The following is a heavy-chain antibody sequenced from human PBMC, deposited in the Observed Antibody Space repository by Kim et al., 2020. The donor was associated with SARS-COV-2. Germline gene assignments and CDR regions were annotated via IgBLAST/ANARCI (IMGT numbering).Heavy chain of an antibody. CDR1: GFTFSSYG. CDR3: ARGGSMGVLWFGEL. CDR2: ISYDGSNK. D-gene: IGHD3-10*01. Sequence: GGSLRLSCAASGFTFSSYGMHWVRQAPGKGLEWVAVISYDGSNKYYADSVKGRFTISRDNSKNTLYLQMNSLRAEDTAVYYCARGGSMGVLWFGELWGQGTLVTVSS. J-gene: IGHJ4*02. V-gene: IGHV3-33*05.